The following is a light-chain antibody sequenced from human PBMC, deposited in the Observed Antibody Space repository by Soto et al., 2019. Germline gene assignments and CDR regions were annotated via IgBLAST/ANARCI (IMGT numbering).Light chain of an antibody. V-gene: IGLV2-14*01. CDR2: EVS. J-gene: IGLJ1*01. CDR3: SSYTSSSTLGV. Sequence: SALTQPASVSWSPGQSITISCTGTSSDVGGYNYVSWYQQHPGKAPKLMIYEVSNRPSGVSNRFSGSKSGNTASLTISGLQAEDEADYYCSSYTSSSTLGVFGTGTKVTVL. CDR1: SSDVGGYNY.